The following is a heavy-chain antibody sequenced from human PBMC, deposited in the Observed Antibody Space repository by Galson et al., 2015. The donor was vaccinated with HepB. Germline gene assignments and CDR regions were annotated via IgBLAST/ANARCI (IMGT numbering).Heavy chain of an antibody. V-gene: IGHV1-24*01. CDR2: SYPEDGET. CDR1: GYTLTELS. Sequence: SAKFPGKVSGYTLTELSMHWVRQAPGKGLEWMGLSYPEDGETIYAQKFQGRVTMTEDTSTDTAYMELSSLASEDTAVYYCTAYYYESSGFFYGFDYCGQGTLVTVSA. J-gene: IGHJ4*02. D-gene: IGHD3-22*01. CDR3: TAYYYESSGFFYGFDY.